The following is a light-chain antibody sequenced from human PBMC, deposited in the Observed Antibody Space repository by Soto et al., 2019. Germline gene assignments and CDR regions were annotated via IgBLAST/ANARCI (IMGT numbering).Light chain of an antibody. CDR3: QQLNTYPIT. CDR2: AAS. J-gene: IGKJ5*01. CDR1: QAINNY. Sequence: AIRMTQSPSSLSASTGDRVTITCRASQAINNYLVWFQQKPGKAPKVLIYAASTLQSGVPSRFSGSGSGTDFTLTISSLQPEDFATYYCQQLNTYPITFGQGTRLEIK. V-gene: IGKV1-8*01.